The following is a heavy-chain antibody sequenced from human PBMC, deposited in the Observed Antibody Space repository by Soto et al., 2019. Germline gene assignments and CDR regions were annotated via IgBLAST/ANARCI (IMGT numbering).Heavy chain of an antibody. D-gene: IGHD6-19*01. J-gene: IGHJ5*02. V-gene: IGHV4-39*01. CDR1: GGSISSSSYY. CDR3: ARARYSSGWLRGDNWFDP. Sequence: QLQLQESGPGLVKPSETLSLTCTVSGGSISSSSYYWGWIRQPPGKGLEWIGSIYYSGSTYYNPSLKSRVTISVDTSKNQFSLKLSSVTAADTAVYYCARARYSSGWLRGDNWFDPWGQGTLVTVSS. CDR2: IYYSGST.